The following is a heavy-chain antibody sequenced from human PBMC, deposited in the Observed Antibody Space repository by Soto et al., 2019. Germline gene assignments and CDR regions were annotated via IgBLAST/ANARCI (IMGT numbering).Heavy chain of an antibody. V-gene: IGHV3-23*01. CDR1: GFTFSSYA. D-gene: IGHD6-19*01. J-gene: IGHJ4*02. Sequence: EVQLLESGGGLVQPGGSLRLSCAASGFTFSSYAMSWVRQAPGKGLEWVSAISGSGGSTYYADSVKGRCPISRDNSKNTLSLQMNSLRAEDTAVYYCAKGSSGWFERFDYWGQGTLVTVSS. CDR3: AKGSSGWFERFDY. CDR2: ISGSGGST.